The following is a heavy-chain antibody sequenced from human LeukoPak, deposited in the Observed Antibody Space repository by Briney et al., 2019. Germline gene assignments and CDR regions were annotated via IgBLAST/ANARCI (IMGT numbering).Heavy chain of an antibody. J-gene: IGHJ4*02. V-gene: IGHV4-61*02. CDR2: IYTSGST. Sequence: PSETLSLTCTVSGGSISSGSYYWSWIRQPAGKGLEWIGRIYTSGSTNYNPSLKSRVTMSVDTSKNQFSLKLSSVTAADTAVYYCAREARRGDLHFDYWGQGTLVTVSS. CDR3: AREARRGDLHFDY. D-gene: IGHD3-10*01. CDR1: GGSISSGSYY.